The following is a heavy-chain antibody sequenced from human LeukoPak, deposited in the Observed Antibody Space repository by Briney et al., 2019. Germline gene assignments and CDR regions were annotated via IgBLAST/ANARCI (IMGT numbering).Heavy chain of an antibody. D-gene: IGHD2-2*01. CDR3: TTCTSGHFGY. Sequence: PGGSLRLSCAASGFTFNNAWMSWVRQAPGKGLEWVGRIRSKTDGGTADYAAPVKGRFTISRDDSKNTLYLQMNSLKTEDTAVYYCTTCTSGHFGYWGQGTLVTVSS. V-gene: IGHV3-15*01. CDR1: GFTFNNAW. CDR2: IRSKTDGGTA. J-gene: IGHJ4*02.